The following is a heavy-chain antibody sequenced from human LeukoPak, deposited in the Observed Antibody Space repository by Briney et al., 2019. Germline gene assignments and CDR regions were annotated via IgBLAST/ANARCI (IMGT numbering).Heavy chain of an antibody. V-gene: IGHV3-23*01. Sequence: PGGSLRLSCAASGFTFSSYAMSWVRQAPGKGLEWVSAISGSGGSTYYADSVKGRFTISRDNSKNTLYLQMNSLRAEDTAVYYCARVLESEMATIGATDYWGQRTLVTVSS. J-gene: IGHJ4*02. D-gene: IGHD5-24*01. CDR3: ARVLESEMATIGATDY. CDR2: ISGSGGST. CDR1: GFTFSSYA.